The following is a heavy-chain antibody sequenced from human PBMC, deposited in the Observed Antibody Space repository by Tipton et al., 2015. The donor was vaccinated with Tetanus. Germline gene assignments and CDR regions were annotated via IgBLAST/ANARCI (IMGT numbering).Heavy chain of an antibody. V-gene: IGHV3-21*01. CDR1: GFTLSRYT. CDR2: ISSSSRYI. CDR3: ARVADSAMVRPLDY. Sequence: SLRLSCAASGFTLSRYTLNWVRQAPGKGLEWVSSISSSSRYIYYADSVKGRFTISRDNARNLLYLQVNSLRAEDTAVYYCARVADSAMVRPLDYWGQGTLVTVSS. D-gene: IGHD5-18*01. J-gene: IGHJ4*02.